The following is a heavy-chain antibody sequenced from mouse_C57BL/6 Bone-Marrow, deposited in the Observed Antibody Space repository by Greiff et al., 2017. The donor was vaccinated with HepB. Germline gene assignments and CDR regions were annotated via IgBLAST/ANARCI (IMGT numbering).Heavy chain of an antibody. V-gene: IGHV5-6*02. CDR2: ISSGGSYT. Sequence: EVMLVESGGDLVKPGGSLKLSCAASGFTFSSYGMSWVRQTPDKRLEWVATISSGGSYTYYPDSVKGRFTISRDNAKNTLYLQMSSLKSEDTAMYYCARRDSSGYPFDYWGQGTTLTVSS. CDR3: ARRDSSGYPFDY. CDR1: GFTFSSYG. J-gene: IGHJ2*01. D-gene: IGHD3-2*02.